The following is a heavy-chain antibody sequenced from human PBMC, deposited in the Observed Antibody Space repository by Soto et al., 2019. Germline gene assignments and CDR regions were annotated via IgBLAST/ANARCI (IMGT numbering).Heavy chain of an antibody. V-gene: IGHV2-5*02. CDR3: AHSRVGRSGGSCYFH. Sequence: QITLKESGPPLVKPTQTLTLTCTFSGFSLSTSEVGVGWIRQPPGKALEWLALIYWDDDKRYSPSLKSRLTITKDTSKNQVVLTMTNMDPVDTATYYCAHSRVGRSGGSCYFHWGQGTLVTVSS. CDR2: IYWDDDK. CDR1: GFSLSTSEVG. D-gene: IGHD2-15*01. J-gene: IGHJ4*02.